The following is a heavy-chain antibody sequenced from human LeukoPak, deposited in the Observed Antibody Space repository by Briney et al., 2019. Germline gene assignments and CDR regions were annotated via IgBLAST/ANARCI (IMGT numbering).Heavy chain of an antibody. D-gene: IGHD2-2*01. J-gene: IGHJ4*02. Sequence: ASVKVSCKASGYPFTNYGTSWVRQAPGQGLEWMGWISGYNGNTNYAQKLQGRVTMTTDTSTSTAYMELRSLRSDDTAVYYCARDRRTAYCSSTSCYEPRPFDYWGQGTLVTVSS. CDR2: ISGYNGNT. CDR3: ARDRRTAYCSSTSCYEPRPFDY. V-gene: IGHV1-18*01. CDR1: GYPFTNYG.